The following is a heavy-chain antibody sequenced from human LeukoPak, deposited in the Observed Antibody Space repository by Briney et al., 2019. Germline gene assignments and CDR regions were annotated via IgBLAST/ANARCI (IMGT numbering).Heavy chain of an antibody. CDR3: ARDRIYCSSTSCYFFDY. V-gene: IGHV3-7*01. Sequence: GGSLRLSCAASGFTFSSYWMSWVRQAPGKGLEWVAHINQDGSEKYYVDSVEGRFTISRDNAKNSLYLQMNSLRAEDTAVYYCARDRIYCSSTSCYFFDYWGQGTLVTVSS. CDR2: INQDGSEK. D-gene: IGHD2-2*01. CDR1: GFTFSSYW. J-gene: IGHJ4*02.